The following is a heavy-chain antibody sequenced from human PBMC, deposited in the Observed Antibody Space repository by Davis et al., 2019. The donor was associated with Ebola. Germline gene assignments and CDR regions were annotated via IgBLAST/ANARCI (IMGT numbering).Heavy chain of an antibody. CDR2: IYWDGTK. V-gene: IGHV2-5*02. CDR3: ARRYGDYIRWFDP. CDR1: GFSLSSSGVG. J-gene: IGHJ5*02. Sequence: SGPTLVKPTQTLMLTCTFPGFSLSSSGVGVGWIRQPPGKALEWLAHIYWDGTKRYSPSLRSRISVTKDTSKNQVVFTMTDMDPVDTATYYCARRYGDYIRWFDPWGPGILVTVSS. D-gene: IGHD4-17*01.